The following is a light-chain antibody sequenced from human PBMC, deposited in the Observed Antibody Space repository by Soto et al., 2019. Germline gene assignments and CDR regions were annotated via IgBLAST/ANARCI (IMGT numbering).Light chain of an antibody. CDR2: EGS. CDR3: QQYDPYSRT. Sequence: DIQMTQSPSALSASVGDRVTITCRASQSVSNWLAWYRQKPGEAPKLLIYEGSTLERGVPSRFSGTGSGTEYTLTISTLQPDYVSPFYCQQYDPYSRTFGQGTKGEVK. J-gene: IGKJ1*01. CDR1: QSVSNW. V-gene: IGKV1-5*03.